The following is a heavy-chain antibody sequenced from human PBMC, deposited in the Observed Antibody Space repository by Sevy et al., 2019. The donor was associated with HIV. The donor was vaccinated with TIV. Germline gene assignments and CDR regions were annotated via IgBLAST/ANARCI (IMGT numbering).Heavy chain of an antibody. CDR3: ARGGLTVALDF. J-gene: IGHJ4*02. CDR1: GFTVSSNY. CDR2: IYSGGST. D-gene: IGHD6-19*01. Sequence: GGSLRLSCAASGFTVSSNYMSWVRQAPGKGLEWVSVIYSGGSTYYSDSVKGRFTISRDNSKNTLYLQMNSLRAEDTAVYYCARGGLTVALDFWGQGTLVTVSS. V-gene: IGHV3-53*01.